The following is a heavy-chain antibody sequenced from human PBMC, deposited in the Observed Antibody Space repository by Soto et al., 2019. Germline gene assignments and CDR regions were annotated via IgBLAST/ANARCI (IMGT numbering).Heavy chain of an antibody. D-gene: IGHD6-13*01. CDR1: GYTFTSYA. Sequence: ASVKVSCKASGYTFTSYAMHWVRQAPGQRLEWMGWINAGNGNAFYSQRFQGRVTITTDTSTSTAYMELRSLRSDDTAVYYCARESSSSCHDYWGQGTLVTVSS. CDR2: INAGNGNA. V-gene: IGHV1-3*01. CDR3: ARESSSSCHDY. J-gene: IGHJ4*02.